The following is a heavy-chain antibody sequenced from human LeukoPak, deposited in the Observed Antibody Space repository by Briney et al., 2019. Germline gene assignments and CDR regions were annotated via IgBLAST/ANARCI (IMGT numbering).Heavy chain of an antibody. CDR1: GFTFSSYG. CDR2: ISGSGGST. D-gene: IGHD3-9*01. V-gene: IGHV3-23*01. Sequence: PGGSLRLSCAASGFTFSSYGMSWVRQAPGKGLEWVSAISGSGGSTYYADSVKGRFTISRDNSKNTLYLQMNSLRAEDTALYYCATGPRRYYDILTGFDYWGQGTLVTVSS. J-gene: IGHJ4*02. CDR3: ATGPRRYYDILTGFDY.